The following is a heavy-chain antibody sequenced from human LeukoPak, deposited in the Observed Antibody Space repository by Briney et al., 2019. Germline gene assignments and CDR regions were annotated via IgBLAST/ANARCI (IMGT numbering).Heavy chain of an antibody. CDR3: ARVRGYSYDSSDFDY. V-gene: IGHV4-59*01. D-gene: IGHD5-18*01. J-gene: IGHJ4*02. CDR1: GGSISSYY. CDR2: IYYSGST. Sequence: SETLSLTCTVSGGSISSYYWSWIRQPPGKGLEWIGYIYYSGSTNYNPSLKSRVTISVDTSKNQFSLKLSSVTAADTAVYYCARVRGYSYDSSDFDYWGQGTLVTVSS.